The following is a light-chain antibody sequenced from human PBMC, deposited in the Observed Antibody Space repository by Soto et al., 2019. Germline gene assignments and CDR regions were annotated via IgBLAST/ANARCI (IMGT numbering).Light chain of an antibody. J-gene: IGLJ3*02. CDR2: AKT. Sequence: QSVLTQPPTVSGAPGQRVAISCTGGSSNIGAGYDVHWYQQFPGTAPRLLIYAKTKRPSGVSDRFSGSTSGTSASLAVTGLQAEDEADYHCQSYDSSLGGGVFGGGTKLTVL. CDR3: QSYDSSLGGGV. CDR1: SSNIGAGYD. V-gene: IGLV1-40*01.